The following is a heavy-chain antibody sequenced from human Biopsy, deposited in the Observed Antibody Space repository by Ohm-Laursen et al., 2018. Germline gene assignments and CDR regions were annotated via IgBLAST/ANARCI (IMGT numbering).Heavy chain of an antibody. Sequence: ASVKVSCKSPGGTFSNYGVNWVRQAPGQGLEWLGGNIPILGTGNYAQKFQDRVTVAADTSTSTATMELRSLRSDDTAVYYCATRLTGYFHHWGQGTLVIVSS. J-gene: IGHJ1*01. CDR3: ATRLTGYFHH. CDR1: GGTFSNYG. D-gene: IGHD2-21*01. CDR2: NIPILGTG. V-gene: IGHV1-69*06.